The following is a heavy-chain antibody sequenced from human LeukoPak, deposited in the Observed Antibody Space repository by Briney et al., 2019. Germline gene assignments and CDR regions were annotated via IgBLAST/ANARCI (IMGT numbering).Heavy chain of an antibody. CDR1: GFTGSSSY. CDR2: ISSAGTT. J-gene: IGHJ4*02. CDR3: ARDLEAANTYYFDY. V-gene: IGHV3-66*01. D-gene: IGHD6-13*01. Sequence: AGSLRLSCAAAGFTGSSSYMSWVRQAPGKGREGVSIISSAGTTYYADYVKGRFTIARDNSKNTVYLQVNSLRDEDTAVYYCARDLEAANTYYFDYWGQGTMVTVSS.